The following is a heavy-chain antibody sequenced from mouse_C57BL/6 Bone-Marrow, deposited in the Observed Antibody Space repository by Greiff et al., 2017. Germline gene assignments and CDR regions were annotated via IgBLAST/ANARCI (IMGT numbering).Heavy chain of an antibody. Sequence: VQLQQSGAELVRPGASVKLSCTASGFNIKDDYMHWVKQRPEQGLEWIGWIDPENGDTEYASKFQGKATITADTSSTTAYLQLSSLTSEDTAVYYCTRCLGFAYWGQGTRVTVSA. J-gene: IGHJ3*01. CDR2: IDPENGDT. CDR1: GFNIKDDY. V-gene: IGHV14-4*01. CDR3: TRCLGFAY.